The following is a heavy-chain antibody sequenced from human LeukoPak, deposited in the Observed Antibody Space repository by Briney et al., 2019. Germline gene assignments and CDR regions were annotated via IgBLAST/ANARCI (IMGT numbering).Heavy chain of an antibody. J-gene: IGHJ4*02. CDR2: ISSNGGST. D-gene: IGHD5-12*01. CDR1: GFTFSSYA. CDR3: ARSSSGYGGFIDY. Sequence: GGSLRLSCAASGFTFSSYAMHWVRQAPGKGLEYVSAISSNGGSTYYADSVKGRFTISRDDSKNTLYLQMGSLRAEDMAVYYCARSSSGYGGFIDYWGQGTLVTVSS. V-gene: IGHV3-64*02.